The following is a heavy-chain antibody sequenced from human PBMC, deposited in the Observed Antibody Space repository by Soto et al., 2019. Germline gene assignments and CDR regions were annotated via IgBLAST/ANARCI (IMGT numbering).Heavy chain of an antibody. D-gene: IGHD3-16*01. CDR1: GFTFRSHG. CDR2: IWYDGSNK. V-gene: IGHV3-33*01. J-gene: IGHJ4*02. CDR3: ARWGPDRGSDY. Sequence: LRLSCAASGFTFRSHGMHWVRQAPGKGLEWVAVIWYDGSNKYYADSVKGRFTISRDNTKNSLYLQMNSLRVEDTAVYYCARWGPDRGSDYWGQGTLVTVSS.